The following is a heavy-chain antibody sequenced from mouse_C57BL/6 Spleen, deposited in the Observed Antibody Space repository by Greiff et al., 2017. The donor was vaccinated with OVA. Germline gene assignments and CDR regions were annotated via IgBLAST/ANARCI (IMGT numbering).Heavy chain of an antibody. D-gene: IGHD2-1*01. J-gene: IGHJ3*01. CDR1: GYAFSSSW. CDR2: IYPGDGDT. V-gene: IGHV1-82*01. CDR3: ARGTYYGNYEAY. Sequence: QVQLKQSGPELVKPGASVKISCKASGYAFSSSWMNWVKQRPGKGLEWIGRIYPGDGDTNYNGKFKGKATLTADKSSSTAYMQLSSLTSEDSAVYFCARGTYYGNYEAYWGQGTLVTVSA.